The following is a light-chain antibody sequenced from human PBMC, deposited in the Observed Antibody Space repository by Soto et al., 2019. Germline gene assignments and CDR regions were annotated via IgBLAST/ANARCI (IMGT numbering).Light chain of an antibody. V-gene: IGLV2-14*01. CDR1: SSDVGGYKY. CDR3: SSYTSSNTLYV. CDR2: EVS. J-gene: IGLJ1*01. Sequence: QSVLTQPASVSGSPGQSITISCTGTSSDVGGYKYVSWYQQHPGKAPKLMIYEVSNRPSGVSNRFSGSKSGNTASLTISGLQAEDEADYYCSSYTSSNTLYVFGTGTKVTVL.